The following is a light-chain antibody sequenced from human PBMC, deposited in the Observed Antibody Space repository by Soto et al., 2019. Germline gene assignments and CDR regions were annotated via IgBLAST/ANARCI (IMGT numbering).Light chain of an antibody. CDR3: QQRNNWPLT. J-gene: IGKJ1*01. CDR2: DVS. Sequence: ETVLTESPATLSLSPGERATLSCRASQSISRDLAWYQQKPGQPPRLLICDVSNRATGVPARFSGSGSGTDFTLTISSLEPEDFAVYYCQQRNNWPLTFGQGTKVEIK. CDR1: QSISRD. V-gene: IGKV3-11*01.